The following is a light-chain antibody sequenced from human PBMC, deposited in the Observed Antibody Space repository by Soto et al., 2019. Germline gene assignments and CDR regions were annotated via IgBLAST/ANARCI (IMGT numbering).Light chain of an antibody. Sequence: DSQMTPAPSSLPASVGARVTLTCRASQSLSSSLNWYQQKRGQPPKLLIYAASRLQSGVPSTFSGSGSGTDFALKISGLQPEDFATYSCQQSYSTPYPFGQATKREIK. CDR2: AAS. CDR1: QSLSSS. J-gene: IGKJ2*01. CDR3: QQSYSTPYP. V-gene: IGKV1-39*01.